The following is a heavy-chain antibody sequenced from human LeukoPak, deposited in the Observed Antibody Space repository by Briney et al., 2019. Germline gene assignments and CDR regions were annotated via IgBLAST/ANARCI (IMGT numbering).Heavy chain of an antibody. CDR3: AREPTLYSSGLYYFDY. J-gene: IGHJ4*02. Sequence: PSETLSLTCTVSGGSISSYYWSWIRQPPGKGLEWIGYIYYSGSTNYNPSLKSRVTMSVDTSKNQFSLKLSSVTAADTAVYYCAREPTLYSSGLYYFDYWGQGTLVTVSS. CDR1: GGSISSYY. CDR2: IYYSGST. D-gene: IGHD6-19*01. V-gene: IGHV4-59*12.